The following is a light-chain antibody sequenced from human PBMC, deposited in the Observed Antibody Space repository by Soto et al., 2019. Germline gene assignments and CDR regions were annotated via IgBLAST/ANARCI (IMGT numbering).Light chain of an antibody. J-gene: IGKJ4*01. CDR3: QQFNSYPLT. CDR1: QCVSSSY. Sequence: DIVLTQSPCTLSLSPGERATLYCRVSQCVSSSYLAWYQEKPGQAPRLLIYGASSRATGIPDRFTGSGSGTDFTLTISSLQPEDFATYHCQQFNSYPLTFGGGTKL. CDR2: GAS. V-gene: IGKV3-20*01.